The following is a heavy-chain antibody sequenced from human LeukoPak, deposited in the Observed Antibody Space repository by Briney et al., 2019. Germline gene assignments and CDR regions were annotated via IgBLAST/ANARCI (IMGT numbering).Heavy chain of an antibody. CDR1: GFTVSSNY. V-gene: IGHV3-66*01. D-gene: IGHD5-18*01. J-gene: IGHJ4*02. CDR3: ARDQYSYAHAAH. CDR2: IYSGGTT. Sequence: GGSLRLSCAASGFTVSSNYMSWVRQAPGKGLEWVSVIYSGGTTYYADSVKGRFTISRGNSKNTLHLQMNSLRAEDTAVYYCARDQYSYAHAAHWGQGTLVTVPS.